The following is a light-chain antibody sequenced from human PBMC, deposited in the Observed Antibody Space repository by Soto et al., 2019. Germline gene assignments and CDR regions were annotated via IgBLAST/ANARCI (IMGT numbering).Light chain of an antibody. Sequence: QSVLTQPPSVSGAPGQRVTISCTGRSSNIGAGYDVHWYQQLPGTAPKLLIYGISNRPSGVPDRFSGSKSGTSASLAITGLQAEDEADYYCQSYDSSLSGVFGGGTKLTVL. J-gene: IGLJ3*02. CDR2: GIS. CDR3: QSYDSSLSGV. V-gene: IGLV1-40*01. CDR1: SSNIGAGYD.